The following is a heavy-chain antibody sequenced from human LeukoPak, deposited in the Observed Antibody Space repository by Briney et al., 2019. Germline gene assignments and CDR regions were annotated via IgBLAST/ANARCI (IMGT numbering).Heavy chain of an antibody. D-gene: IGHD5-12*01. CDR3: AKGGYTSHYDY. V-gene: IGHV3-23*01. CDR2: IRATAGTT. Sequence: GGALRLSCAASGFTFSSYAMTWVRQAPGKGLQWVSTIRATAGTTYYTDSVNGRFTISRDNSKNTVFLQMNSLRAEDTAVYYCAKGGYTSHYDYWGQGILVTVSS. CDR1: GFTFSSYA. J-gene: IGHJ4*02.